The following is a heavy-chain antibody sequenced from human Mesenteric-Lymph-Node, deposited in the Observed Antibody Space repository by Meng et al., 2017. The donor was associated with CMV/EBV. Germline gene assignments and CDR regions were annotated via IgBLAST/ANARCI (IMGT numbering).Heavy chain of an antibody. V-gene: IGHV4-61*01. D-gene: IGHD1-26*01. CDR2: IYYSGST. CDR1: GGSVSSGSYY. Sequence: CTVSGGSVSSGSYYWSWIRQPPGKGLEWIGYIYYSGSTSYKSSLKSRVTISVDTSKNQFSLKLSSVTAADTAVYYCARDLVGGWFDHWGQGTLVTVSS. CDR3: ARDLVGGWFDH. J-gene: IGHJ5*02.